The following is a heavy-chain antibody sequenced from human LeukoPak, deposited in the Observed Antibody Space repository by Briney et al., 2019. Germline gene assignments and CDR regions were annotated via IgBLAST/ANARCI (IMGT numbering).Heavy chain of an antibody. Sequence: GGSLRLSCAASGFTFSNAWMSWVRQAPGKGLEWVSVIYDSTTTYYAESVKGRFTISRDTSKNTVYLQMNSLRAEDTAVYYCATLPGDYYDSRGYLNFDYWGQGTLVTVSS. CDR3: ATLPGDYYDSRGYLNFDY. D-gene: IGHD3-22*01. CDR1: GFTFSNAW. J-gene: IGHJ4*02. CDR2: IYDSTTT. V-gene: IGHV3-66*04.